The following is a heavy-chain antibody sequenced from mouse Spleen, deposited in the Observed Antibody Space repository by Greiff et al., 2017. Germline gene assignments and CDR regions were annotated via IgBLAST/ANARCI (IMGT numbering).Heavy chain of an antibody. Sequence: QVQLQQPGAELVKPGASVKLSCKASGYTFTSYWMHWVKQRPGQGLEWIGMIHPNSGSTNYNEKFKSKATLTVDKSSSTAYMQLSSLTSEDSAVYYCARGRIGNYVYYFDYWGQGTTLTVSS. CDR1: GYTFTSYW. V-gene: IGHV1-64*01. CDR2: IHPNSGST. D-gene: IGHD2-1*01. J-gene: IGHJ2*01. CDR3: ARGRIGNYVYYFDY.